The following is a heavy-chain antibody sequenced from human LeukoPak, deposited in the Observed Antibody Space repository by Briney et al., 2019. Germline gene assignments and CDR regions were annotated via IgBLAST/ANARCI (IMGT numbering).Heavy chain of an antibody. CDR3: ARRTVTTYDYYGMDV. V-gene: IGHV4-31*03. J-gene: IGHJ6*02. Sequence: SETLSLTCTVSGGSISSGGYYWSWIRQHPGKGLEWIGYIYYSGSTYYNPSLKSRVTISVDTSKSQFSLKLSSVTAADTAVYYCARRTVTTYDYYGMDVWGQGTTVTVSS. CDR2: IYYSGST. D-gene: IGHD4-11*01. CDR1: GGSISSGGYY.